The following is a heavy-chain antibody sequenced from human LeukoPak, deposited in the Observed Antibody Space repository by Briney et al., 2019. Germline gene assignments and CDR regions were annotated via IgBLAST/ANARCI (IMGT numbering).Heavy chain of an antibody. J-gene: IGHJ4*02. D-gene: IGHD3-10*01. Sequence: PGGSLRLSCADTGFTFSSYAMSWVRQAPGKGLEWVSAISGSGGSTYYADSVRGRFTISRDNSKNTLYLQMNSLRAEDTAVYYCAKGIRTRLLWSPYYFDYWGQGTLVTVSS. CDR1: GFTFSSYA. V-gene: IGHV3-23*01. CDR3: AKGIRTRLLWSPYYFDY. CDR2: ISGSGGST.